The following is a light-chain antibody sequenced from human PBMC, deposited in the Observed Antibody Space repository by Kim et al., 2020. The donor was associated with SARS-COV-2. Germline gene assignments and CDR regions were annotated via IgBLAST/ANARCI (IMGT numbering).Light chain of an antibody. Sequence: QAVVTQESSQTVSPGGTVTLTCGSSSGIDTERHYPYWFQQKPGQAPTTLIYDTNNKYPWTPARFSGSLIGDKAVLTLSGARPEDEADYYCLLAYPGERFVFGGGTKVTVL. CDR3: LLAYPGERFV. CDR1: SGIDTERHY. J-gene: IGLJ1*01. CDR2: DTN. V-gene: IGLV7-46*01.